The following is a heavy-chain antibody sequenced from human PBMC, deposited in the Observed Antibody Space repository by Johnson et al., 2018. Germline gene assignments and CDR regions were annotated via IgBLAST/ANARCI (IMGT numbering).Heavy chain of an antibody. J-gene: IGHJ1*01. V-gene: IGHV1-69*01. Sequence: QVQLVQSGAEVKKPGASVKVSCKASGYTFTSYDINWVRQATGQGLEWMGGIIPKFDTANYAQEFQDSVPSTADESTGTAYMELSSLRSEDTAVYYCARGLSYKTDWGQGTLVTVSS. CDR2: IIPKFDTA. D-gene: IGHD3-16*02. CDR3: ARGLSYKTD. CDR1: GYTFTSYD.